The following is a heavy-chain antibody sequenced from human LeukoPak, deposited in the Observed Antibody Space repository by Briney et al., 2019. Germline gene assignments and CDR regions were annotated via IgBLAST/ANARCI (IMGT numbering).Heavy chain of an antibody. J-gene: IGHJ4*02. D-gene: IGHD4-17*01. CDR1: GGSISSYY. Sequence: PSETLSLTCTVSGGSISSYYWSWIRQPPGKGLEWIGYIYYSGSTNYNPSLKSRVTISVDTSKNQFSLKLSSVTAADTAVYYCARDSAYGDSDYWGQGTLVTVSS. V-gene: IGHV4-59*01. CDR3: ARDSAYGDSDY. CDR2: IYYSGST.